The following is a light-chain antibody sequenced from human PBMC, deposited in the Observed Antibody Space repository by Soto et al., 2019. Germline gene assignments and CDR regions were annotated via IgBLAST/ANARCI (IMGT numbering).Light chain of an antibody. CDR2: IRGDGGH. CDR1: SGHSTYA. J-gene: IGLJ3*02. CDR3: QTWGTGIVV. Sequence: QLVLTQSPSASASLGASVNLTCTLSSGHSTYAIAWHQQQPEKGPRYLLKIRGDGGHNRGDGIPDRFSGSTSGAERYLTISSLQSEDEADYYCQTWGTGIVVFGGGTKVTVL. V-gene: IGLV4-69*01.